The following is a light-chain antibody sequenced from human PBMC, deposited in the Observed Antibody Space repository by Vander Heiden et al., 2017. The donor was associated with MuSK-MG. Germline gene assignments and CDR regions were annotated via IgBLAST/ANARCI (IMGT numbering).Light chain of an antibody. J-gene: IGKJ4*01. CDR1: QDIIGY. CDR2: GAS. V-gene: IGKV1-9*01. Sequence: IHLTQSPSSLSASVGDRVTITCRASQDIIGYLAWYQQKPGEAPKLLIYGASTLQSGVPSRFSGSGSGTDFTLTISSLQPEDFATYYCQHLYTYPLAFGGGTKVEI. CDR3: QHLYTYPLA.